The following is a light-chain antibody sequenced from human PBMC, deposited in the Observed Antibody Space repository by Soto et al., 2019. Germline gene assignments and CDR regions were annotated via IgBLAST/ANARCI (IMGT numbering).Light chain of an antibody. CDR1: SGSVSTSYY. CDR3: VLYMGSGIWV. J-gene: IGLJ3*02. Sequence: QAVVTQEPSFSVSPGRTVTLTCGLSSGSVSTSYYPSWYQQTLGQAPRTLMYSTNTRSSGVPDRFSGSILGNKAALTITGAQADDESDYYCVLYMGSGIWVFGGGTKLTVL. CDR2: STN. V-gene: IGLV8-61*01.